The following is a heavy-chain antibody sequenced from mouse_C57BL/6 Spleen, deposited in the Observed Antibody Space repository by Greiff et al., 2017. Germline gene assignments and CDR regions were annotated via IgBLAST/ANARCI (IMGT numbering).Heavy chain of an antibody. J-gene: IGHJ3*01. Sequence: EVQRVESGGGLVKPGGSLKLSCAASGFTFSSYAMSWVRQTPEKRLEWVATISDGGSYTYYPDNVKGRFTISRDNAKNNLYLQMSHLKSEDTAMYYCARDDHYYGSSHGGFAYWGQGTLVTVSA. V-gene: IGHV5-4*01. D-gene: IGHD1-1*01. CDR1: GFTFSSYA. CDR3: ARDDHYYGSSHGGFAY. CDR2: ISDGGSYT.